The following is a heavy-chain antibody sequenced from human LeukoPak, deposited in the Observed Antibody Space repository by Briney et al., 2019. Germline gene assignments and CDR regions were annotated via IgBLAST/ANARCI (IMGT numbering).Heavy chain of an antibody. CDR3: ARGREREQLVVFRYYYYMDV. CDR1: AFTFSSYS. V-gene: IGHV3-21*01. CDR2: ISSSSSTI. J-gene: IGHJ6*03. D-gene: IGHD6-13*01. Sequence: GGSLRLSCAASAFTFSSYSMNWVRQAPGKGLEWVSSISSSSSTIYYADSVKGRFAISRDNAKNSLYLQMNSLRAEDTAVYYCARGREREQLVVFRYYYYMDVWGKGTTVTVSS.